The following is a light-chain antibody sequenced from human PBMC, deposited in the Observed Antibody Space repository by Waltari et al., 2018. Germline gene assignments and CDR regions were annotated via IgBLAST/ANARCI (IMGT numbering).Light chain of an antibody. J-gene: IGLJ1*01. V-gene: IGLV2-14*03. CDR1: SSYVSNYKY. CDR2: DVS. Sequence: QSALTQPASVSGSPGQSITISCTGTSSYVSNYKYVSWYQHHPGKAPKVMIYDVSQRPSGVSNRFSGSKSGNTASLTISGLQAEDEADYYCSSYTSSTTPLYVFGTGTKVTVL. CDR3: SSYTSSTTPLYV.